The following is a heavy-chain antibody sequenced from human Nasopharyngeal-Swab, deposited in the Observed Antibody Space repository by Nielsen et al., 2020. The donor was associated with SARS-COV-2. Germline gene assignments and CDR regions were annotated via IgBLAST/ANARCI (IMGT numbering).Heavy chain of an antibody. CDR3: ARGGNYYDSSGYVYYYYGMDV. D-gene: IGHD3-22*01. V-gene: IGHV3-30*04. CDR1: GFTFSSYA. J-gene: IGHJ6*02. Sequence: SLKTSCAASGFTFSSYAMHWVRQAPGKGLEWMTLISYDGSNKYYADSVKGRFTISRDNSQNTLYLQMNSLRAEDTAVYYCARGGNYYDSSGYVYYYYGMDVWGQGTTVTVSS. CDR2: ISYDGSNK.